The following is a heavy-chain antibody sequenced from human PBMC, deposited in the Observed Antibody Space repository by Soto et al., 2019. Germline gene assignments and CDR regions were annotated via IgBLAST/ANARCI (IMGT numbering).Heavy chain of an antibody. CDR2: IIPIFGTA. J-gene: IGHJ4*02. V-gene: IGHV1-69*06. Sequence: ASVKVSCKASGGTFSSYAISWVRQAPGQGLEWMGGIIPIFGTANYAQKFQGRVTITADKSTSTAYMELSSLRSEDTAVYYCASLVVVAATAGFFDYWGQGTLVTVSS. CDR1: GGTFSSYA. CDR3: ASLVVVAATAGFFDY. D-gene: IGHD2-15*01.